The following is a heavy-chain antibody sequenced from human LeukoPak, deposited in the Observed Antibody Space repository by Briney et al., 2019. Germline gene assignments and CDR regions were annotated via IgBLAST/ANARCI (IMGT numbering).Heavy chain of an antibody. CDR1: GFTFGSYA. CDR3: AELGITMIGGV. D-gene: IGHD3-10*02. CDR2: INGSGGST. Sequence: GGSLRLSCAASGFTFGSYAMSWVRQAPGKGLEWVSDINGSGGSTYYTDSVKGRFTISRDNSKNTLYLQMNSLRAEDTAVYYCAELGITMIGGVWGKGTTVTISS. J-gene: IGHJ6*04. V-gene: IGHV3-23*01.